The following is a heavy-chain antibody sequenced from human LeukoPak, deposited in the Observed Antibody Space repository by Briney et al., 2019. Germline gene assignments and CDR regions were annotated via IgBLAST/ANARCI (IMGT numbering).Heavy chain of an antibody. CDR1: GFTFSSYA. J-gene: IGHJ2*01. V-gene: IGHV3-23*01. CDR2: ISGSGGNT. D-gene: IGHD4-17*01. Sequence: PGASLRLSCAASGFTFSSYAMSWVRQAPGKGLEWVSGISGSGGNTYYADSVKGRFSISRDNSKNTLYLQMNSLRAEDTAVYHCAKDTTVTTHWYFDLWGRGTLVTVSS. CDR3: AKDTTVTTHWYFDL.